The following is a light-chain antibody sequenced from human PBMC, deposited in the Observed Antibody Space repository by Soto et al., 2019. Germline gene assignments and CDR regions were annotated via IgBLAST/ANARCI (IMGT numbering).Light chain of an antibody. V-gene: IGLV2-23*03. CDR3: CSYAGSSTFV. CDR1: SSDVGSYNL. CDR2: EGS. J-gene: IGLJ1*01. Sequence: QSALTQPASVSGSPGQSITISCTGTSSDVGSYNLVSWYQQRPGKAPKLMIYEGSKRPSGVSNRFSGSKSGNTASLTISGLQAEDEADYYCCSYAGSSTFVFGTRTKVTAL.